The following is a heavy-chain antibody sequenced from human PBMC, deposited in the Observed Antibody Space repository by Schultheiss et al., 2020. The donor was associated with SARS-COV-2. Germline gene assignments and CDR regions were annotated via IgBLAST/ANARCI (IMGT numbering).Heavy chain of an antibody. V-gene: IGHV4-39*01. CDR2: IYHSGST. D-gene: IGHD6-13*01. CDR3: ARRGVIWQQLVRFDAFDI. CDR1: GGSISSGSYY. J-gene: IGHJ3*02. Sequence: SETLSLTCTVSGGSISSGSYYWSWIRQPPGKGLEWIGSIYHSGSTYYNPSLKSRVTISVDTSKNQFSLKLSSVTAADTAVYYCARRGVIWQQLVRFDAFDIWGQGTMVTVSS.